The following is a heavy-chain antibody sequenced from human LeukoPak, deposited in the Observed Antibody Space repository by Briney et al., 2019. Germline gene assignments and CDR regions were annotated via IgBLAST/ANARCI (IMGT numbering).Heavy chain of an antibody. CDR3: AREMAGYCSGGSCPFSDYYYGMDV. Sequence: PSGTLSLTCTVSGGSISSYYWSWIRQPPGKGLEWIGYIYYSGSTNYNPSLKSRVTISVDTSKNQFSLKLSSVTAADTAVYYCAREMAGYCSGGSCPFSDYYYGMDVWGQGTTVTVSS. CDR2: IYYSGST. V-gene: IGHV4-59*01. J-gene: IGHJ6*02. D-gene: IGHD2-15*01. CDR1: GGSISSYY.